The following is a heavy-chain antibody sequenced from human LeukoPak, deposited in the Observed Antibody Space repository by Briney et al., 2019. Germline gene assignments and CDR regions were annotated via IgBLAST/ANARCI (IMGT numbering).Heavy chain of an antibody. J-gene: IGHJ5*02. CDR1: GGTFSSYA. CDR2: IIPIFGTA. V-gene: IGHV1-69*01. Sequence: SVKVSCKASGGTFSSYAISWVRQAPGQGLEWMGGIIPIFGTANYAQKFQGRVTITADESTSTAYMELSSLGSEDTAVYYCARFFWSGYHNWFDPWGQGTLVTVSS. D-gene: IGHD3-3*01. CDR3: ARFFWSGYHNWFDP.